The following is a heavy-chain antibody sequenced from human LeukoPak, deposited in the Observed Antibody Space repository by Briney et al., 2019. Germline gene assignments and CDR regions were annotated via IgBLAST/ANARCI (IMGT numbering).Heavy chain of an antibody. V-gene: IGHV4-61*08. CDR1: GGALSSGGYY. Sequence: PSQTLSLTCTVSGGALSSGGYYWSWIRQPPGKGLEWIGYIYYSGSTNYNPSLKRRVTMLVDTSKKQFSLELSSVTAADTAVYYCARHFGETPGGFIDYWGQGILVTVSS. D-gene: IGHD3-10*01. CDR2: IYYSGST. J-gene: IGHJ4*02. CDR3: ARHFGETPGGFIDY.